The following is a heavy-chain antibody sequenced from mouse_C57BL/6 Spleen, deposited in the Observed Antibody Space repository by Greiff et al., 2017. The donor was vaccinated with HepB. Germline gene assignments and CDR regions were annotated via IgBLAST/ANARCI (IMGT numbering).Heavy chain of an antibody. V-gene: IGHV1-26*01. CDR3: ARSGIYYDYDVGY. J-gene: IGHJ2*01. CDR2: INPNNGGT. CDR1: GYTFTDYY. D-gene: IGHD2-4*01. Sequence: EVQLQQSGPELVKPGASVKISCKASGYTFTDYYMNWVKQSHGKSLEWIGDINPNNGGTSYNQRFKGKATLTVDKSSSTAYMELRSLTSEDSAVYYCARSGIYYDYDVGYWGQGTTLTVSS.